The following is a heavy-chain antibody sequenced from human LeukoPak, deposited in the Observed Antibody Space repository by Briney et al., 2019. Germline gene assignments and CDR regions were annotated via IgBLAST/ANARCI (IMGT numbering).Heavy chain of an antibody. CDR3: AKEGGLGYCSTTSCAFAH. Sequence: GGSLRLSCAGSGFTVSNNYVTWVRQAPGKGLEWVSVTYSGGTTYYADYVEGRFTISRYNSKNTLYLQMNSLRAEDTAVYYCAKEGGLGYCSTTSCAFAHWGRGTLLTVSS. J-gene: IGHJ4*02. CDR1: GFTVSNNY. V-gene: IGHV3-53*01. CDR2: TYSGGTT. D-gene: IGHD2-2*01.